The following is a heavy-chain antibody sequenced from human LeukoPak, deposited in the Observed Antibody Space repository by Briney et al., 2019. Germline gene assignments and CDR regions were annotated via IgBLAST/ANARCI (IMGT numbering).Heavy chain of an antibody. CDR2: INSDGSWT. CDR1: GNYW. J-gene: IGHJ4*02. CDR3: VSFYGTY. Sequence: GGSLRLSCAASGNYWMHWVRQAPGKGLVWVSHINSDGSWTSYADSVKGRSTISKDNAKNTVYLQMNNLRAEDTAVYYCVSFYGTYWGRGTLVTVSS. D-gene: IGHD2-2*01. V-gene: IGHV3-74*01.